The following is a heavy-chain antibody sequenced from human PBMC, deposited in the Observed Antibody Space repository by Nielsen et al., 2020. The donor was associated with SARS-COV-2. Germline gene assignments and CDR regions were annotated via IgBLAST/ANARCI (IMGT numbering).Heavy chain of an antibody. CDR2: ISVSGDIT. V-gene: IGHV3-23*01. CDR1: GFTFSTYA. J-gene: IGHJ5*01. D-gene: IGHD5-24*01. CDR3: AKANYHNWFDS. Sequence: RGSLRLSCAASGFTFSTYAMTWVRQAPGNGLEWVSLISVSGDITYYADSVKGRFTISRDNSKSTLYLQMNSLRAEDTAVYYCAKANYHNWFDSWGQGTLVTVSS.